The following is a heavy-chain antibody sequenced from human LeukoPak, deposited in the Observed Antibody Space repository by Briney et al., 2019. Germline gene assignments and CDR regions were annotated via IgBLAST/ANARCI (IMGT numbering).Heavy chain of an antibody. CDR3: ARYWGSGWTFDY. Sequence: SETLSLTCAVYGGSFSGYYWSWIRQPPGKGLEWIGEINHSGSTNYNPSLKSRVTTSVDTSKNQFSLKLSSVTAADTAVYYCARYWGSGWTFDYWGQGTLVTVSS. CDR2: INHSGST. J-gene: IGHJ4*02. D-gene: IGHD6-19*01. CDR1: GGSFSGYY. V-gene: IGHV4-34*01.